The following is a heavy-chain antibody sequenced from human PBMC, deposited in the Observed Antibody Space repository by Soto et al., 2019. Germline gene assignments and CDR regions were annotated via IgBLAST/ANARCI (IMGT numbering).Heavy chain of an antibody. Sequence: PSETLSLTCAVYGGSFSGYYWTWIRQTPGKELEWIGEINHSGGTNYNSSLKSRVTISVDTSKNQFSLILYSVTAADTAVYYCARGYSGYDYNFDYWGQGISVTVSS. CDR3: ARGYSGYDYNFDY. V-gene: IGHV4-34*01. CDR1: GGSFSGYY. J-gene: IGHJ4*02. CDR2: INHSGGT. D-gene: IGHD5-12*01.